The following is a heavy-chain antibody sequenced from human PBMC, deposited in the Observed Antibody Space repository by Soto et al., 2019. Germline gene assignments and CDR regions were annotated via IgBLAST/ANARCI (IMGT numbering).Heavy chain of an antibody. CDR2: IIPILGIA. V-gene: IGHV1-69*08. D-gene: IGHD1-7*01. CDR1: GGTCSSYT. Sequence: QVQLVQSGAEVKKPGSSVKVSCKASGGTCSSYTVSWVRQAPGQGLEWMGRIIPILGIANYAQKFQGRVTITADKSTSTAYMELSSLRSEDTAVYYCTRDTGGWIYMGWFDPWGQGTLVTVSS. J-gene: IGHJ5*02. CDR3: TRDTGGWIYMGWFDP.